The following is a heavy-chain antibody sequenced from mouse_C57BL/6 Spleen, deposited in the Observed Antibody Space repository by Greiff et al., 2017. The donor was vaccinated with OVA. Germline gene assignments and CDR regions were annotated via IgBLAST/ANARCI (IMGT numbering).Heavy chain of an antibody. CDR2: ISSGGSYT. J-gene: IGHJ4*01. CDR1: GFTFSSYG. V-gene: IGHV5-6*02. CDR3: ARNGPYGDYYAMDY. D-gene: IGHD1-1*01. Sequence: EVKLVESGGDLVKPGGSLKLSCAASGFTFSSYGMSWVRQTPDKRLEWVATISSGGSYTYYPDSVKGQFTISRDNAKNTLYLQMSSLKSEDTAMYYCARNGPYGDYYAMDYWGQGTSVTVSS.